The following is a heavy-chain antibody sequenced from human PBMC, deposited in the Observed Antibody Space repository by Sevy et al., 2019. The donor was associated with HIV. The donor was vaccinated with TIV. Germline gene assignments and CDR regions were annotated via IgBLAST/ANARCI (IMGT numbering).Heavy chain of an antibody. CDR1: GFAFSNYYA. J-gene: IGHJ6*02. D-gene: IGHD4-17*01. Sequence: GGSLRLSCAASGFAFSNYYAMHWVRQAPGKGLEWVALISYDGSDTYYADSVKGRFTVSRDNFKNTLFLQMNSLTTEDTAVYYCARPRANYVDYYFFYAMDVWGHGTTVTVSS. CDR2: ISYDGSDT. V-gene: IGHV3-30-3*01. CDR3: ARPRANYVDYYFFYAMDV.